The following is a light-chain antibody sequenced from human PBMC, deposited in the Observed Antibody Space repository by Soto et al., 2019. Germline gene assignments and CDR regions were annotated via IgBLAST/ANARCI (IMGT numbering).Light chain of an antibody. J-gene: IGKJ1*01. CDR2: GAS. Sequence: EVVVTQSPGTLSLSPGESAPLSCRASQSVTSDYLAWYQQKPGQSPRLLMSGASRRATGVPDRFSGSGSGTDFTLTISRLEPEDFAVYYCQHYGHALWAFGQGTKVDIK. V-gene: IGKV3-20*01. CDR3: QHYGHALWA. CDR1: QSVTSDY.